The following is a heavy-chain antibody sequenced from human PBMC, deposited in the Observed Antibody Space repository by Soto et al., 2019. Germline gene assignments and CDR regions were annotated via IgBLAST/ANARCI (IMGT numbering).Heavy chain of an antibody. CDR3: ARESTLTTHNYYVMAV. J-gene: IGHJ6*02. CDR1: GYSFTTYW. CDR2: IDPSDSYT. V-gene: IGHV5-10-1*01. D-gene: IGHD4-4*01. Sequence: GESLKISCQGSGYSFTTYWISWVRQMPGKGLEWMGTIDPSDSYTNYSPSFEGPVTISADKSISTAYLQWSSLKASDTAIYYCARESTLTTHNYYVMAVWGQGTTVTVSS.